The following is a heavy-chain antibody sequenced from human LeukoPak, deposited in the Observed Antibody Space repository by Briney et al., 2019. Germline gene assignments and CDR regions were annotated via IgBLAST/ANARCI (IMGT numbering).Heavy chain of an antibody. CDR3: ARDRPGDQNYYDSRGYYGVFDY. Sequence: GASVKVSCKASGYTFTSYGISWVRQAPGQGLEWMGWISAYNGNTNYAQKLQGRVTMTTDTSTSTAYMELRSLRSDDTAVYYCARDRPGDQNYYDSRGYYGVFDYWGQGSLVTVSS. J-gene: IGHJ4*02. CDR1: GYTFTSYG. CDR2: ISAYNGNT. D-gene: IGHD3-22*01. V-gene: IGHV1-18*01.